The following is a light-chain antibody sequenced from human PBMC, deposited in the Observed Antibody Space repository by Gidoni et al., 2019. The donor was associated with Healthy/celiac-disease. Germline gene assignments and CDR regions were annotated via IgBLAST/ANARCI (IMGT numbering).Light chain of an antibody. CDR3: QAWDSSTAV. Sequence: SYELTQPPSVSVSPGQTASIPCSGDKLGDKYACWYQQKPGQYPVLVIYQDSKRPSGIPERFSGSNSGNTATLTISGTQAMDEADYYCQAWDSSTAVFGTGTKVTVL. V-gene: IGLV3-1*01. J-gene: IGLJ1*01. CDR1: KLGDKY. CDR2: QDS.